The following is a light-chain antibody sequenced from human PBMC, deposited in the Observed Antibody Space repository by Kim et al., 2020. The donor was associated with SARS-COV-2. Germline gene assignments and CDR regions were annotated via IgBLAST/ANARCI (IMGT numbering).Light chain of an antibody. Sequence: LAPGERVTLVCRASQSVSSSYLTWYQQKPGQAPRLLLYGASSRATCIPARFSGRGSGTDFTPPISSLPPEDFAVYYCQPDYNLPTFGGGTKGGI. CDR2: GAS. CDR3: QPDYNLPT. J-gene: IGKJ4*01. V-gene: IGKV3D-7*01. CDR1: QSVSSSY.